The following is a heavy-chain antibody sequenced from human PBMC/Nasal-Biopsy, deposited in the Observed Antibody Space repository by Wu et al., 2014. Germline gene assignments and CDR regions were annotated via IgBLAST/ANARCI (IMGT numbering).Heavy chain of an antibody. CDR1: GFNYRNYD. V-gene: IGHV3-30*18. CDR3: AKDRRAATRDFDNSAMDV. D-gene: IGHD2-15*01. CDR2: ISYDGSKE. Sequence: LSCAVSGFNYRNYDMHWVRQAPGKGLEWVAGISYDGSKEYYGDSVKGRSTIYRDNSKNTLSLQMSSLRGEDTAVYYCAKDRRAATRDFDNSAMDVWGQGTRVTVSS. J-gene: IGHJ6*02.